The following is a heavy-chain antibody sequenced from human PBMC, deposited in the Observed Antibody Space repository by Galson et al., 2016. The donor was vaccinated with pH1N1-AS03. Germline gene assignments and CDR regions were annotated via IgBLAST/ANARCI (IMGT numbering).Heavy chain of an antibody. J-gene: IGHJ6*02. V-gene: IGHV3-23*01. CDR3: ARNARNVEI. D-gene: IGHD1-1*01. CDR1: GFSFSTYA. CDR2: ISGSDSGT. Sequence: SLRLSCAASGFSFSTYAMSWVRQAPGGGLEWVSAISGSDSGTYITDSVKGRFAISRDNSKNTLYLQMNSLRVEDTAVHYCARNARNVEIWGQGTTVTVSS.